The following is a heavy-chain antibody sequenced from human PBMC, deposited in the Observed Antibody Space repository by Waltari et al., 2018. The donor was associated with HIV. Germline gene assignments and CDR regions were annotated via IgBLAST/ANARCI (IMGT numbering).Heavy chain of an antibody. D-gene: IGHD1-26*01. CDR3: AREIVGATSRHDY. J-gene: IGHJ4*02. Sequence: QVQLQESGPGLVKPSHTLSLTCTVSGGSISSGSYYWSWIRQPAGKGLEWIGRIYTSGSTNYNPSLKSRVTISVDTSKNQFSLKLSSVTAADTAVYYCAREIVGATSRHDYWGQGTLVTVSS. V-gene: IGHV4-61*02. CDR1: GGSISSGSYY. CDR2: IYTSGST.